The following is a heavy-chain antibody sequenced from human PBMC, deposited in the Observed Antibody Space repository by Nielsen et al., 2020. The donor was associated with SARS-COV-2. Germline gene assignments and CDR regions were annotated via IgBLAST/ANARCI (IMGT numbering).Heavy chain of an antibody. J-gene: IGHJ3*02. CDR1: GSTFSDSS. Sequence: GESLKISCAASGSTFSDSSMHWVRQASGKGLEWLGRIRSKANDYATEYPASVKGRFIISRDDSKNMAYLLMNSLKIDDTAVYYCTRVNPTSGSWFDAFDIWGQGTLVTVSS. D-gene: IGHD1-26*01. V-gene: IGHV3-73*01. CDR2: IRSKANDYAT. CDR3: TRVNPTSGSWFDAFDI.